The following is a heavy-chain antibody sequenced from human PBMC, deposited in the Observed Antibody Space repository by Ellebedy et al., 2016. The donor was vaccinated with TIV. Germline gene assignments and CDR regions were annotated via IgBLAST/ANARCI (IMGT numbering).Heavy chain of an antibody. J-gene: IGHJ3*02. CDR1: GFTFSSYG. D-gene: IGHD3-10*01. CDR3: ARDMKVRGVTDDAFDI. CDR2: ISYDGSNK. V-gene: IGHV3-30*03. Sequence: GESLKISXAASGFTFSSYGMHWVRQAPGKGLEWVAVISYDGSNKYYADSVKGRFTISRDNSKNTPYLQMNSLRAEDTAVYYCARDMKVRGVTDDAFDIWGQGTMVTVSS.